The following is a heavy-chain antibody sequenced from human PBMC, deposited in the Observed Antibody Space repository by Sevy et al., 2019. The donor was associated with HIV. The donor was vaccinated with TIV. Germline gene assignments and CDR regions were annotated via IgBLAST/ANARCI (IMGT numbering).Heavy chain of an antibody. J-gene: IGHJ4*02. Sequence: ETLSLTCTVSGGSISSGGYYWSWVRQAPGKGLEWVSTKESGGQTYYADSVRGRFTIARDESANNLFLQLNNLRAEDTGVYYCARMTSTWSIDSWGQGTLVTVSS. CDR1: GGSISSGGYY. V-gene: IGHV3-53*01. CDR3: ARMTSTWSIDS. CDR2: KESGGQT.